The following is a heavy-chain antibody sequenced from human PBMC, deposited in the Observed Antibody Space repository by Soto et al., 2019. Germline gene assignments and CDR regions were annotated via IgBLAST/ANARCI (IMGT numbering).Heavy chain of an antibody. CDR3: ARDLGGSGGWYEYFAY. J-gene: IGHJ4*02. CDR1: GGTFSSYA. CDR2: IIPIFGTA. V-gene: IGHV1-69*12. Sequence: QVQLVQSGAEVKKPGSSVKVSCKASGGTFSSYAISWVRQAPGQGLEWMGGIIPIFGTANYAQKFQGRVTITADEYTSTAYMELSSLRSENTAVEYCARDLGGSGGWYEYFAYWGQGTLVTVSS. D-gene: IGHD6-19*01.